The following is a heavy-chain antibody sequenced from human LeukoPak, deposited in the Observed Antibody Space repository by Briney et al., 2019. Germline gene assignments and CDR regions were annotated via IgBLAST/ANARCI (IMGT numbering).Heavy chain of an antibody. CDR2: IYPGDSDT. J-gene: IGHJ4*02. D-gene: IGHD2-15*01. V-gene: IGHV5-51*01. CDR1: GYTFTTYW. CDR3: ARARYCSGGSCYAEY. Sequence: PGESLKISCKGSGYTFTTYWIGWVRQMTGKGLEWMGIIYPGDSDTRYSPSFQGQVTISADKSISTAYLQWRSLKASDTAMYYCARARYCSGGSCYAEYWGQGTLVTVSS.